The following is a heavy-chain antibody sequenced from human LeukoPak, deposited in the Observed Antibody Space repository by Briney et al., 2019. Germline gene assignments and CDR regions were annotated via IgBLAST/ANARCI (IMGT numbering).Heavy chain of an antibody. CDR1: GFTFSSYW. CDR2: IKQEGNEK. D-gene: IGHD3-10*01. Sequence: PGGSLGLSCAASGFTFSSYWMSWVRQAPGKGLEWVANIKQEGNEKYYVDSVKGRFTISRDNAKNSLYLQMNSLRAEDTAVYYCARELGSVVLLWFGELPYWGQGTLVTVSS. V-gene: IGHV3-7*01. CDR3: ARELGSVVLLWFGELPY. J-gene: IGHJ4*02.